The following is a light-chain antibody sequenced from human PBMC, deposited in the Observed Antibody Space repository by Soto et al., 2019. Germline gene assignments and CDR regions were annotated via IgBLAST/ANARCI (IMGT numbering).Light chain of an antibody. CDR1: QSVSGN. J-gene: IGKJ1*01. V-gene: IGKV3-15*01. CDR3: QQYNNWPPWT. Sequence: EIVMTQSPATLSVSPGERATLSCRASQSVSGNLAWYQQKPGQAPRLLIYGASTRATAIPARFSGSGSGTEFTLTISSLQSEDLAVYYCQQYNNWPPWTCGQGTKVEIK. CDR2: GAS.